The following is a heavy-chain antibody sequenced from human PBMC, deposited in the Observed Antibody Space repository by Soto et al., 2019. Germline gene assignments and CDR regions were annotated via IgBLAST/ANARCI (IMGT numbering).Heavy chain of an antibody. CDR3: ARRYSNWYYFDY. J-gene: IGHJ4*02. CDR1: GGSISNFY. D-gene: IGHD4-4*01. V-gene: IGHV4-59*01. Sequence: PSETLSLTCTVSGGSISNFYWSWIRQPPGKGLEWIGYIYYGGSADYNPSLQTRVTISMDTPKNQFSLKLSSVTAADTAVYFCARRYSNWYYFDYWGQGTLVTVSS. CDR2: IYYGGSA.